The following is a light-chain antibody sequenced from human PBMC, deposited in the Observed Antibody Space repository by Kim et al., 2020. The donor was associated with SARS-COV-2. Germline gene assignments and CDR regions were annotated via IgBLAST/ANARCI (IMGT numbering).Light chain of an antibody. Sequence: SLPPGERATLSCRASQSVSSYLAWYQQKPGQAPRLLIYDASNRATGIPARFSGSGSGTDFTLTISILEPEDFAVYYCQQRSNWLTFGGGTKVDIK. J-gene: IGKJ4*01. CDR2: DAS. V-gene: IGKV3-11*01. CDR1: QSVSSY. CDR3: QQRSNWLT.